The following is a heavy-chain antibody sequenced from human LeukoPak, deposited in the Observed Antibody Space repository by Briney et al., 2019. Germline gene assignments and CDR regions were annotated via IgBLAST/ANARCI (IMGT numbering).Heavy chain of an antibody. CDR1: GGPFSAYY. D-gene: IGHD3-22*01. CDR2: INHSGST. Sequence: SETLSLTCAVYGGPFSAYYWSWVRQSPGKGLEYIGEINHSGSTNYNPSLKSRVTISVDTSKNQFSLKLSSVTAADTAVYYCARVPDSSGYFDYYYYMDVWGKGATVTVSS. CDR3: ARVPDSSGYFDYYYYMDV. J-gene: IGHJ6*03. V-gene: IGHV4-34*01.